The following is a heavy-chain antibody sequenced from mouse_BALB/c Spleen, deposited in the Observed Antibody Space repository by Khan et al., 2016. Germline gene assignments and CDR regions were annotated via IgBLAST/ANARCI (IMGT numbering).Heavy chain of an antibody. CDR1: GFTFSTYA. D-gene: IGHD2-14*01. J-gene: IGHJ4*01. Sequence: EVELVESGGGLVQPGGSLKLSCAASGFTFSTYAMSWVRQTPDKRLELVATINSNGGSTYYPDNVKGRFTISRDNAQNTLYLQMGRLKAEETAMYYCARVRQAVDYWGQGTSVTVSS. CDR3: ARVRQAVDY. CDR2: INSNGGST. V-gene: IGHV5-6-3*01.